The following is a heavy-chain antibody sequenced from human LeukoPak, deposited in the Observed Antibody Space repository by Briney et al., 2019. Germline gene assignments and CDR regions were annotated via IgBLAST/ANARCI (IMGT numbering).Heavy chain of an antibody. V-gene: IGHV3-7*01. CDR3: ARFDWLIPFDY. D-gene: IGHD3-9*01. J-gene: IGHJ4*02. CDR1: GLFFSNYW. CDR2: IKQDGSEQ. Sequence: GGSLRLSCAASGLFFSNYWMTWVRQAPGKGLEWVANIKQDGSEQYYVDSVKGRFTISRDNAKNSLFLQLSSLRAEDTAVYYCARFDWLIPFDYWGQGTFVSVSS.